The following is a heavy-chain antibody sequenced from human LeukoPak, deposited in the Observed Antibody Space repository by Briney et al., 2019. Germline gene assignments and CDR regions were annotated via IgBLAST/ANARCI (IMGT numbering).Heavy chain of an antibody. D-gene: IGHD5-12*01. Sequence: GGSLRLSCAASGFTFSSYWMHWVRQAPGKGLVWVSRINSDGSSTSYADSVKGRFTISRDNSKNTLYLQMNSLRAEDTAVYYCARAGYSGYDFLAWGQGTLVTVSS. CDR1: GFTFSSYW. V-gene: IGHV3-74*01. J-gene: IGHJ5*02. CDR3: ARAGYSGYDFLA. CDR2: INSDGSST.